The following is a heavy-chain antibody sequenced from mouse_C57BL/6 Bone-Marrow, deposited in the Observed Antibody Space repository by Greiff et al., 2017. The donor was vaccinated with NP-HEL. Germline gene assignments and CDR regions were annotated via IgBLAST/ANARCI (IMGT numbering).Heavy chain of an antibody. J-gene: IGHJ1*03. V-gene: IGHV1-80*01. CDR1: GYAFSSYW. CDR3: AIIYYDYDGHCDV. D-gene: IGHD2-4*01. Sequence: QVQLKESGAELVKPGASVKISCKASGYAFSSYWMNWVKQRPGKGLEWIGQIYPGDGDTNYNGKFKGKATLTADKSSSTAYMQLSSLTSEDSAVYFCAIIYYDYDGHCDVWGTGTTVTVSS. CDR2: IYPGDGDT.